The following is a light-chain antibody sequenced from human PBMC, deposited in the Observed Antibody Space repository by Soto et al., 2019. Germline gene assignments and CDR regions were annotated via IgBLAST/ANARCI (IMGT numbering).Light chain of an antibody. CDR1: LTVSRY. V-gene: IGKV3-15*01. J-gene: IGKJ1*01. Sequence: EIVLTQSPATLSLSPGDRATLSCRASLTVSRYLAWYQQKPGQAPRLLIYGASTRATGIPARFSGSGSGTEFTLTISSLQSEDFAVYYCQQYNNWPRTFGQGTKVDIK. CDR2: GAS. CDR3: QQYNNWPRT.